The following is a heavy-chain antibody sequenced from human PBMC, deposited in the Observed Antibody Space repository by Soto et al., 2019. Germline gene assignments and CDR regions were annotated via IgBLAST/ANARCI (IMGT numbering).Heavy chain of an antibody. CDR2: ISGSGGST. V-gene: IGHV3-23*01. CDR1: GFTFSSYA. J-gene: IGHJ5*02. CDR3: AKSGAYWHQSVNWFDP. D-gene: IGHD2-8*02. Sequence: GGSLRLSCAASGFTFSSYAMSWVRQAPGKGLEWVSAISGSGGSTYYADSVKGRFTISRDNSKNTLYLQMNSLRAEDTAVYYCAKSGAYWHQSVNWFDPWGQGTLVTVSS.